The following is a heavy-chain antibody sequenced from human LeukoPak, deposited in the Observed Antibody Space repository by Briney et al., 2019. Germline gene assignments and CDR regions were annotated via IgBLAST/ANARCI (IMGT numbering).Heavy chain of an antibody. J-gene: IGHJ4*02. D-gene: IGHD1-26*01. CDR2: IDHSGRT. CDR3: VIFIMGTSTTDY. Sequence: GSLRLSCAASGFTFSSYAMSWVRQPPGKGLEWIGEIDHSGRTKYNPSLKSRVTISLDTSKNQFSLNLSSVTDTAVYYCVIFIMGTSTTDYWGQGTLVTVSS. CDR1: GFTFSSYA. V-gene: IGHV4-34*08.